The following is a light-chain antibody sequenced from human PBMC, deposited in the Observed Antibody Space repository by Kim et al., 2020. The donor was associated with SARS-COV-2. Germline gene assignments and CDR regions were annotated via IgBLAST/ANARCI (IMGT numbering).Light chain of an antibody. CDR1: QSINSR. Sequence: GSVGGRITIAWRASQSINSRMGWYQQKPGKAPKLLIYDASTLESGVPSRFSGSGSGTEFTLTITSLQPDDFATYYCQQYHTYSPYTFGQGTKLEI. CDR2: DAS. J-gene: IGKJ2*01. CDR3: QQYHTYSPYT. V-gene: IGKV1-5*01.